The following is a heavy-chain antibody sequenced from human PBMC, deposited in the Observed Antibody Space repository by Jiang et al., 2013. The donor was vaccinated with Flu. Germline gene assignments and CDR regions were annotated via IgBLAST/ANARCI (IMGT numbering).Heavy chain of an antibody. D-gene: IGHD3-9*01. CDR1: GYSFTSYW. V-gene: IGHV5-51*01. J-gene: IGHJ4*02. CDR2: IYPGDSDT. CDR3: ARVILHYDILTGYSREYYFDY. Sequence: SGAEVKKPGESLKISCKGSGYSFTSYWIGWVRQMPGKGLEWMGIIYPGDSDTRYSPSFQGQVTISADKSISTAYLQWSSLKASDTAMYYCARVILHYDILTGYSREYYFDYWGQGTLVTVSS.